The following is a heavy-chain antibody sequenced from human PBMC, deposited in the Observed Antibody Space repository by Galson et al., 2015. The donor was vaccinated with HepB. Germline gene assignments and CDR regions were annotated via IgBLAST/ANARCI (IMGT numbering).Heavy chain of an antibody. J-gene: IGHJ4*02. V-gene: IGHV3-21*01. Sequence: SLRLSCAASGFTFSSYSMNWVRQAPGKGLEWVSSISSSSSYIYYADSVKGRFTISRDNAKNSLYLQMNSLRAEDTAVYYCARGQIVPAAIHLEYWGQGTLVTVSS. CDR2: ISSSSSYI. D-gene: IGHD2-2*01. CDR3: ARGQIVPAAIHLEY. CDR1: GFTFSSYS.